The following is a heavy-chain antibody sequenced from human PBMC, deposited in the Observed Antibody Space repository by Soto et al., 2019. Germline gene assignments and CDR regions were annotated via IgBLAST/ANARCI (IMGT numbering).Heavy chain of an antibody. CDR3: AIAAAGHPDYYGMDV. D-gene: IGHD6-13*01. CDR1: GFTFSSYG. J-gene: IGHJ6*02. V-gene: IGHV3-33*01. Sequence: GGSLRLSCAASGFTFSSYGMHWVRQAPGKGLEWVAVIWYDGSNKYYADSVKGRFTISRDNSKNTLYLQMNSLRAEDTAVYYCAIAAAGHPDYYGMDVWGQGTTVTVSS. CDR2: IWYDGSNK.